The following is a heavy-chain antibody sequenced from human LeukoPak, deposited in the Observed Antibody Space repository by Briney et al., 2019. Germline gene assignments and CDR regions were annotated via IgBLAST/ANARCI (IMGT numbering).Heavy chain of an antibody. CDR1: GFTFTYYA. CDR2: IRYDGSNK. Sequence: WGSLRLSCAASGFTFTYYAIHWVRQAPGKGLEWVTFIRYDGSNKYYADSVKGRFTISRDNSKNTLYLQMNSLRAEDTAVYYCAKDLGGNRPRWFDYWGQGTLVTVSS. D-gene: IGHD4-23*01. CDR3: AKDLGGNRPRWFDY. V-gene: IGHV3-30*02. J-gene: IGHJ4*02.